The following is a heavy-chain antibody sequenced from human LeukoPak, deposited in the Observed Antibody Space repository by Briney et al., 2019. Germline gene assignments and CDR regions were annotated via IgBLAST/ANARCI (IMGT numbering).Heavy chain of an antibody. CDR2: IYTSGST. CDR1: GGSISSYY. D-gene: IGHD2-8*01. Sequence: SVTLSLTCTVSGGSISSYYWSWIRQPAGKGLEWIGRIYTSGSTNYNPSLKSRVSISIDTSKSQFSLNLSSMTGADAAVYYCARLDNGGFPLHPFFDSWGQGTLVTVSS. CDR3: ARLDNGGFPLHPFFDS. V-gene: IGHV4-4*07. J-gene: IGHJ4*02.